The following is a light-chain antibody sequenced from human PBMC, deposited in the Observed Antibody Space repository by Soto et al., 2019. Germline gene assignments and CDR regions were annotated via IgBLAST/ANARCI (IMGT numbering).Light chain of an antibody. CDR2: GAS. CDR1: QSVSSSY. V-gene: IGKV3-20*01. Sequence: EIVLTQSPVTLSLSPGEGATLSCRASQSVSSSYIAWYQQRPGQTPSLLIYGASTRATGIPDRFSGSGSGTDFTLTINRLEPEDFALYYCQQYGSSPPTFGQGTKVDIK. J-gene: IGKJ1*01. CDR3: QQYGSSPPT.